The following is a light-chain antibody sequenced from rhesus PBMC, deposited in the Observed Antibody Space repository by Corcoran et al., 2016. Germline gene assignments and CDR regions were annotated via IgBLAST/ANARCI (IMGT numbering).Light chain of an antibody. CDR3: QQYNSLPFT. Sequence: DIQMTQSPSSLSASVGDRVTITCRASQGISSYLNWYQQKPGKAPKLLIYYANRVEGGVPSRFSGRGSGTEFTLTISSLQPEDFATYYCQQYNSLPFTFGPGTKLDIK. CDR2: YAN. CDR1: QGISSY. J-gene: IGKJ3*01. V-gene: IGKV1-32*01.